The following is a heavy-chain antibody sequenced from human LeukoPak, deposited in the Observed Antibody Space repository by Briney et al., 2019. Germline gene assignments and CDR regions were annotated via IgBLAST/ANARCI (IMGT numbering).Heavy chain of an antibody. Sequence: PGGSLRLSCAASGFTFSSYAMSWVRQAPGKGLEWVSAISGSGGSTCYADSVKGRFTISRDNSKNTLYLQMNSLRAEDTAVYYCAKDGDEGITMDIWGQGTMVTVSS. CDR3: AKDGDEGITMDI. V-gene: IGHV3-23*01. D-gene: IGHD3-10*01. J-gene: IGHJ3*02. CDR2: ISGSGGST. CDR1: GFTFSSYA.